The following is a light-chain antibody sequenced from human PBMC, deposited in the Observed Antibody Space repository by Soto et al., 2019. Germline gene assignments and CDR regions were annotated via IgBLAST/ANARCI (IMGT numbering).Light chain of an antibody. J-gene: IGLJ3*02. CDR1: SSNIGAGYP. Sequence: QSVLTQPPSVSGAPGQRVTISCTGSSSNIGAGYPVHWYQQLPGTAPKLLVAGNRPSGVPDRFSVSKSGASASLAITGHQAEDEADYYCQSYDSSLSRRWVFGGGTKLTVL. CDR2: G. V-gene: IGLV1-40*01. CDR3: QSYDSSLSRRWV.